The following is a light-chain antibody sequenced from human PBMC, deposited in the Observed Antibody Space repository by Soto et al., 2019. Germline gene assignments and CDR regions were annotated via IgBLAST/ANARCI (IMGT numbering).Light chain of an antibody. V-gene: IGKV1-5*01. CDR1: QSISHW. CDR2: DAS. J-gene: IGKJ1*01. Sequence: DIQMTQSPSSLSASIGDRVIITCRASQSISHWLAWYQQEPGKAPKLLISDASILESGVPSRFSGSTSGTEFTLTISSLQPDDFATYYCQQYHTYRTFVQGTKVDNK. CDR3: QQYHTYRT.